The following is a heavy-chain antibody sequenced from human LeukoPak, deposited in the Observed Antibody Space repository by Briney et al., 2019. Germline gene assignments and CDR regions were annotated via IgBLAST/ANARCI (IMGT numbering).Heavy chain of an antibody. Sequence: GGSLRLSCAASGFIVNTNYMTWVRQAPGRGLEWVSFIYADGNTYYADSVKGRFTISRDISKNAVYLQMNSLRAEDTAVYYCARDSYGDANFDSWGEGTLVTVSS. CDR2: IYADGNT. D-gene: IGHD4-17*01. CDR3: ARDSYGDANFDS. CDR1: GFIVNTNY. V-gene: IGHV3-53*01. J-gene: IGHJ4*02.